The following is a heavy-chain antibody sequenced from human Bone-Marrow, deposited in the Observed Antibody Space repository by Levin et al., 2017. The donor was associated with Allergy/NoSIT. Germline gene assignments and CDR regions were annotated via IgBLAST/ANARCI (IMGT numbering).Heavy chain of an antibody. V-gene: IGHV3-30-3*01. D-gene: IGHD6-6*01. CDR1: GFTFSNYA. CDR2: MSNTGYTK. Sequence: GESLKISCAASGFTFSNYAMHWVRQAPGKGLEWVAVMSNTGYTKYYADSLKGRFTISRDNSKNTLYMQIDSLRPEDTAEYYCEGSRSIDAVERYAFDIWGQGTMVTVSS. J-gene: IGHJ3*02. CDR3: EGSRSIDAVERYAFDI.